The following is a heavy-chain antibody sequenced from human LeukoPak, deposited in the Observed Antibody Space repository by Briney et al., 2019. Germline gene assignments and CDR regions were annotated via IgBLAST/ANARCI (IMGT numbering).Heavy chain of an antibody. Sequence: ASQTLSLTCTVSGGSISSGGYYWSWIRQHPGKGLEWIGYIYYSGSTYYNPSLKSRVTISVDTSKNQFSLKLSSVTAADTAVYYCARGDLEAGIFDYWSQGTLVTVSS. V-gene: IGHV4-31*03. CDR2: IYYSGST. CDR3: ARGDLEAGIFDY. CDR1: GGSISSGGYY. D-gene: IGHD1-1*01. J-gene: IGHJ4*02.